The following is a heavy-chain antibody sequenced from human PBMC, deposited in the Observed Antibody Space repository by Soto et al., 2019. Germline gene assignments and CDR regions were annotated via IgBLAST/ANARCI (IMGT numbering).Heavy chain of an antibody. CDR3: ARVARRHLDY. D-gene: IGHD3-3*02. J-gene: IGHJ4*02. CDR2: INHSGST. CDR1: GGSFSGYY. Sequence: SETLSLTCAVYGGSFSGYYWSWIRQPPGKGLEWIGEINHSGSTNYNPSLKSRVTISVDTSKNQFSLKLSSVTAADTAVYYCARVARRHLDYWGQGTLVTVSS. V-gene: IGHV4-34*01.